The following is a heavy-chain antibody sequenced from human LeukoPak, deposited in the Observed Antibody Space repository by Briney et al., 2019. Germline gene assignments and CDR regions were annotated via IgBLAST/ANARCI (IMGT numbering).Heavy chain of an antibody. CDR1: GFTFSNAW. CDR3: TTLSCSSTSCYIEGYFQH. V-gene: IGHV3-15*01. Sequence: GGSLRLSCAASGFTFSNAWMSWVRQAPGKGLEWVGRIKSKTDGGTTDYAAPVKGRFTISRDDSKNTLYLQMNSLKTEDTAVYYCTTLSCSSTSCYIEGYFQHWGQGTLVTVYS. CDR2: IKSKTDGGTT. D-gene: IGHD2-2*02. J-gene: IGHJ1*01.